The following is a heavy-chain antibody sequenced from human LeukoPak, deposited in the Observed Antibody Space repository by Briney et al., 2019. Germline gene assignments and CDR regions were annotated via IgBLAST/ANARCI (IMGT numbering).Heavy chain of an antibody. Sequence: SETLSLTCTVSGGSISSYYRSWIRQPAGKGLEWIGRIYTSGSTNYNPSLKSRVTMSVDTSKNQFSLKLSSVTAADTAVYYCARDLPHSGYSGYDYGLYDYYYYGMDVWGQGTTVTVSS. V-gene: IGHV4-4*07. CDR2: IYTSGST. J-gene: IGHJ6*02. CDR1: GGSISSYY. D-gene: IGHD5-12*01. CDR3: ARDLPHSGYSGYDYGLYDYYYYGMDV.